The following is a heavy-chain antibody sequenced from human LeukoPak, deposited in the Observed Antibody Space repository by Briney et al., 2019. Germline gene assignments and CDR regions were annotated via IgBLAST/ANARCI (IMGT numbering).Heavy chain of an antibody. CDR3: ARAGTLWSGYDY. Sequence: SETLSLTCTVSGGSISSYYWSWIRQPPGKGLEWIGYIYYSGSTNYNPSLKSRVTISVDTSKNQFSLKLSSVTAADTAVYYCARAGTLWSGYDYWGQGTLVTVSS. V-gene: IGHV4-59*01. D-gene: IGHD3-3*01. CDR2: IYYSGST. CDR1: GGSISSYY. J-gene: IGHJ4*02.